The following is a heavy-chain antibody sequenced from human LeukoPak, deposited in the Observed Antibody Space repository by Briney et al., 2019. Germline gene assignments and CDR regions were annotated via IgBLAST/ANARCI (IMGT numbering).Heavy chain of an antibody. D-gene: IGHD3-16*02. CDR2: INHSGST. CDR1: GGSFSGYY. J-gene: IGHJ4*02. CDR3: ARMGQHDYVWGSYRYTGVFDY. V-gene: IGHV4-34*01. Sequence: PSETLSLTCAVYGGSFSGYYWSWIRQPPGKGLEWIGEINHSGSTNYNPSLKSRVTISVDTSKNQFSLKLSSVTAADTAVYYCARMGQHDYVWGSYRYTGVFDYWGQGTLVTVSS.